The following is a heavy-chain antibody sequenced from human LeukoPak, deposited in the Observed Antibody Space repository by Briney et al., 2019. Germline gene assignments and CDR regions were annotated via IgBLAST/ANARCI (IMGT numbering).Heavy chain of an antibody. Sequence: GGSLRLSCAASGFTFSNAWMSWVRQAPGKGLEWVGRIKSKTDGGTTDYAAPVKGRFTISRDDSKNTLYLQMNSLKTEDTAVYYCTTESLDRYVWGSYRRDYYDSSGYPRFDYWGQGTLVTVSS. CDR2: IKSKTDGGTT. V-gene: IGHV3-15*01. J-gene: IGHJ4*02. CDR3: TTESLDRYVWGSYRRDYYDSSGYPRFDY. CDR1: GFTFSNAW. D-gene: IGHD3-22*01.